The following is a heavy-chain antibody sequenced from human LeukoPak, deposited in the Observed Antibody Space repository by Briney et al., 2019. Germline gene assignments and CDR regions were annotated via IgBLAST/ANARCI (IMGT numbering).Heavy chain of an antibody. J-gene: IGHJ4*02. Sequence: GGSLRLSCAASGFTFSTYWMSWVCQAPGKGLEWVANIKQDGSDKFYVDSVKGRFTISRDNAKNSMYLQMNSLRAEDTAVYYCARVLPVASRDYWGQGTLVTVSS. V-gene: IGHV3-7*01. CDR1: GFTFSTYW. D-gene: IGHD2-2*01. CDR2: IKQDGSDK. CDR3: ARVLPVASRDY.